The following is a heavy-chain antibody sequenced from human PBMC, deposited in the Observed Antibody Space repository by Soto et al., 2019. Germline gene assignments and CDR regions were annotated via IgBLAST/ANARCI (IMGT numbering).Heavy chain of an antibody. Sequence: QVQLQQWGAGLLKPSETLSLTCAVYGGSFSGYYWSWIRQPPGKGLEWIGEINHSGSTNYNPSLKIRVTISVDTSKNQFTLKLSSMTAADTAVNYCAIAYGDASSGSFDYWGQGTLVTVSS. D-gene: IGHD4-17*01. V-gene: IGHV4-34*01. CDR2: INHSGST. CDR1: GGSFSGYY. CDR3: AIAYGDASSGSFDY. J-gene: IGHJ4*02.